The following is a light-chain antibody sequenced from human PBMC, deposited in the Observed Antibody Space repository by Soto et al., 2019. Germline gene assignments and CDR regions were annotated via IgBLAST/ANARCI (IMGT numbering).Light chain of an antibody. CDR1: QSVSSSY. V-gene: IGKV3-20*01. CDR2: GAS. Sequence: EIVLTQSPGTLSLSPGESSTLSCRASQSVSSSYLAWYQQNPGQAPRLLIYGASSRATGIPDRFSGSGSGTDFTLTISRLEPEDFAVYYCQQYGSSSWTFGQGTKVDIK. J-gene: IGKJ1*01. CDR3: QQYGSSSWT.